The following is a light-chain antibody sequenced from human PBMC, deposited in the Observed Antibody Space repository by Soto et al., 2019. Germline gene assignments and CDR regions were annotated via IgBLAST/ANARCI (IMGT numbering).Light chain of an antibody. J-gene: IGKJ1*01. V-gene: IGKV1-5*03. CDR1: QSISSW. CDR3: QQYNSYSEWT. CDR2: KAS. Sequence: DIQMTQSPSTLSASVGDRVTITCRAGQSISSWLAWYQQKPGKAPKLLIYKASSLESGVPSRFSGSGSGTEFTLTISSLQPDDFETYYCQQYNSYSEWTFGQGTKVEIK.